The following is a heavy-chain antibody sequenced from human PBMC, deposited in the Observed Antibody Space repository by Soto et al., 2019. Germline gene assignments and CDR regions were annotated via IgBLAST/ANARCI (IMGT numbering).Heavy chain of an antibody. J-gene: IGHJ5*01. V-gene: IGHV1-46*01. CDR1: GYSFTSYS. D-gene: IGHD2-8*01. CDR3: AREWGMGCNGESWFDN. CDR2: INPYGGNT. Sequence: ASVKVCCKASGYSFTSYSLHWVRQAPGQGLEWVGKINPYGGNTIYAQNFQGRVSMTRDTSSSTVYMELTSLKSDDTAVDYCAREWGMGCNGESWFDNWG.